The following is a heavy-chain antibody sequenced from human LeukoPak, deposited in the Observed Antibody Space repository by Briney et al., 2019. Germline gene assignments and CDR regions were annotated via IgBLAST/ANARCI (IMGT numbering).Heavy chain of an antibody. CDR2: ISGSGGST. D-gene: IGHD2-21*01. J-gene: IGHJ4*02. CDR3: ATSPPIKGGFDS. CDR1: GFTFSSYA. V-gene: IGHV3-23*01. Sequence: GGSLRLSCAASGFTFSSYAMSWVRQAPGKGLEWVSAISGSGGSTYYADSVKGRFTISRDVAKNTPYLQMNSLRAEDTAVYYCATSPPIKGGFDSWGQGTLVTVSS.